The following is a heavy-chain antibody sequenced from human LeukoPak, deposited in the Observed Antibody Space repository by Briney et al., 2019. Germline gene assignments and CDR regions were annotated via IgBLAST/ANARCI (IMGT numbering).Heavy chain of an antibody. D-gene: IGHD2-2*01. V-gene: IGHV3-23*01. CDR3: GVPAAIYYYGMDV. CDR2: ISGSGGST. J-gene: IGHJ6*02. CDR1: GFTFSSYA. Sequence: PGRSLRLSCAASGFTFSSYAMSWVRQAPGKGLEWVSAISGSGGSTYYADSVKGRFTISRDNSKNTLYLQMNSLRAEDTAVYYCGVPAAIYYYGMDVWGQGTTVTVSS.